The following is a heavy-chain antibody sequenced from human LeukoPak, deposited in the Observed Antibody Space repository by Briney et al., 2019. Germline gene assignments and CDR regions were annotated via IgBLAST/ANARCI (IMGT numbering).Heavy chain of an antibody. CDR2: IYPGDSDT. J-gene: IGHJ4*02. CDR1: GYSFTSYW. V-gene: IGHV5-51*01. Sequence: ESLKISCKASGYSFTSYWVGWVRQMPGKGLEWMGIIYPGDSDTRYSPSFQGQVTISADKSISTAYLQWSSLKASGTAMYYCARQFMGSTGYFDYWGQGTLVTVSS. D-gene: IGHD2-2*01. CDR3: ARQFMGSTGYFDY.